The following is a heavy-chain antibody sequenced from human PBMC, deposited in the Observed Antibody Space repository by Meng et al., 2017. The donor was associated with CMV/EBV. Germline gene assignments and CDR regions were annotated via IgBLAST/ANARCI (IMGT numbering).Heavy chain of an antibody. V-gene: IGHV3-30-3*01. D-gene: IGHD4-17*01. CDR2: TSFDGSNK. Sequence: QVRLGECGGGMVQPGGSLSLSCAASGFTFSSYAMHWVRQAPGKGLEWVAVTSFDGSNKSYEDSVKVRFTISRDNSKNSLYLQMNSLRAEDTAVYYCARDIHGALDYWGQGTLVTVSS. CDR3: ARDIHGALDY. J-gene: IGHJ4*02. CDR1: GFTFSSYA.